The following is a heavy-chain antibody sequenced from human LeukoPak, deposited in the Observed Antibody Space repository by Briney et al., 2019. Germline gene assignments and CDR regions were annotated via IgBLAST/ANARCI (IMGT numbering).Heavy chain of an antibody. V-gene: IGHV1-58*02. CDR3: AANLGTAMTLY. D-gene: IGHD5-18*01. J-gene: IGHJ4*02. CDR2: IVVGSGNT. CDR1: GFTFTSSA. Sequence: ASVKVSCKASGFTFTSSAIQWVRQARGQRLEWIGWIVVGSGNTNYAQKFQERVTITRDMSTSTAYMELSSLRSEDTAVYYCAANLGTAMTLYWGQGTLVTVSS.